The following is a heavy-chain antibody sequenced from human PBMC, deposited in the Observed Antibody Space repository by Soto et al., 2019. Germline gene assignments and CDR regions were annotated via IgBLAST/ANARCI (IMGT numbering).Heavy chain of an antibody. CDR1: GGSISSYY. CDR2: IYYSGST. J-gene: IGHJ4*02. Sequence: PSETLSLTCTVSGGSISSYYWSWIRQPPGKGLEWIGYIYYSGSTNHNPSLKSRVTISADTSKNQFSLKLSSVTAADTAVYYCARESLYYDIISWGQGTLVTVSS. D-gene: IGHD3-9*01. CDR3: ARESLYYDIIS. V-gene: IGHV4-59*01.